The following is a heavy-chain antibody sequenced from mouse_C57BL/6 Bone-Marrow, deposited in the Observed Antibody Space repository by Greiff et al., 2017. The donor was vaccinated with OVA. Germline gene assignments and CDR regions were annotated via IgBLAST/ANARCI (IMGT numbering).Heavy chain of an antibody. CDR3: AREALLPFAY. CDR1: GFTFSSYG. Sequence: EVKLMESGGDLVKPGGSLKLSCAASGFTFSSYGMSWVRQTPDKRLEWVATISSGGSYTYYPDSVKGRFTISRDNAKNTLYLQMSSLKSEDTAMYYCAREALLPFAYWGQGTLVTVSA. V-gene: IGHV5-6*01. CDR2: ISSGGSYT. D-gene: IGHD1-2*01. J-gene: IGHJ3*01.